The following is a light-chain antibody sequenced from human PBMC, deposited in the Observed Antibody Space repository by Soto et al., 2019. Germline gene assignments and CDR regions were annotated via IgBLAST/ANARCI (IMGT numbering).Light chain of an antibody. V-gene: IGKV1-5*01. CDR1: HYISFY. Sequence: DIQMTQSPSTLSASVGDRVTITCRASHYISFYLAWYQQKAGKAPKVLIFDASSLKSGVPSRFSGSGSGTEFTLTISSLQPDDFATNYCQQYNTYSTWTFGQGTLVEIK. CDR2: DAS. CDR3: QQYNTYSTWT. J-gene: IGKJ1*01.